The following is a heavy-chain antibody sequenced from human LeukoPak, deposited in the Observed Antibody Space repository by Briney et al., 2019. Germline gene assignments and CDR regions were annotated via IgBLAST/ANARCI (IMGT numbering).Heavy chain of an antibody. CDR1: GYTFTSYG. V-gene: IGHV1-18*01. CDR2: ISAYNGNT. D-gene: IGHD3-22*01. J-gene: IGHJ4*02. Sequence: EASVKVSCKASGYTFTSYGISWVRQAPGQGLEWMGWISAYNGNTNYAQKLQGRVTMTTDTSTSTAYMELRSLRSDDTAVYYCARDLGSLLVVDFDYWGQGTLVTVSS. CDR3: ARDLGSLLVVDFDY.